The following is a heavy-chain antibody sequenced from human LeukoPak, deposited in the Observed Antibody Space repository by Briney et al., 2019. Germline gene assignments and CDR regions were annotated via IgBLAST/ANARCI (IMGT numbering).Heavy chain of an antibody. J-gene: IGHJ4*02. CDR3: AKDYYGPSGGIDY. D-gene: IGHD3-10*01. Sequence: GGSLRLSCAASGFTFSSYGMHWVRQAPGKGLEWVSVIWYDGSSKYYADSVKGRFTISRDNSKNTLYLQMNSLRAEDTAVYYCAKDYYGPSGGIDYWGQGTLVTVSS. V-gene: IGHV3-33*06. CDR2: IWYDGSSK. CDR1: GFTFSSYG.